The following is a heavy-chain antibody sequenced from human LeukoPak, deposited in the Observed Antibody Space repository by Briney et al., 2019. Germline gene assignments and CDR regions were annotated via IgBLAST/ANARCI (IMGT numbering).Heavy chain of an antibody. CDR2: ISSNGGST. CDR3: SRGPPTVTSPDPYYYMDV. V-gene: IGHV3-64*01. Sequence: GGSLRLSCAASGFTFSSYAMHWVRQAPGKGLEYVSAISSNGGSTYYANSVKGRFTISRDNSKNTPYLQMNSLRAEDTAVYYCSRGPPTVTSPDPYYYMDVWGKGTTVTVSS. CDR1: GFTFSSYA. J-gene: IGHJ6*03. D-gene: IGHD4-17*01.